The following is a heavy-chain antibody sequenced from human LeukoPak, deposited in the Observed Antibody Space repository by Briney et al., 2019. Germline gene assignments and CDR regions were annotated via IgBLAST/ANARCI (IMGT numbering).Heavy chain of an antibody. CDR1: GGSISTYY. Sequence: SETLSLTCTVSGGSISTYYWNWIRQSPGKGLEWIGEINHSGSTNYNPSLKSRVTISVDTANNQFSLKLSSVTAADTAVYYCAREDVDTFVWFDPWGQGTLVTVSS. CDR3: AREDVDTFVWFDP. V-gene: IGHV4-59*12. CDR2: INHSGST. D-gene: IGHD5-18*01. J-gene: IGHJ5*02.